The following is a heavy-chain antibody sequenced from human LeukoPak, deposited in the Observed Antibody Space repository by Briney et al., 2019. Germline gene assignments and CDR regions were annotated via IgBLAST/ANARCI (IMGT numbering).Heavy chain of an antibody. V-gene: IGHV5-51*01. Sequence: GESLKISCKGSGYSFTSYWIGWVRQMSGKGLEWMGIIYPGDSDTRYSPSFQGQVTISADKSISTAYLQWSSLKASDTAMYYCARRWYGSGSYYAPDAFDIWGQGTMVTVSS. D-gene: IGHD3-10*01. CDR3: ARRWYGSGSYYAPDAFDI. CDR1: GYSFTSYW. J-gene: IGHJ3*02. CDR2: IYPGDSDT.